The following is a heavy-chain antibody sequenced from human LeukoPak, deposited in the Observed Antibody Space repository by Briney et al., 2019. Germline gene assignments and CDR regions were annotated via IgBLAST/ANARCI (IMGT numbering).Heavy chain of an antibody. D-gene: IGHD6-6*01. J-gene: IGHJ5*02. CDR3: ARGSSNVAARNNWFDP. CDR1: GFTFDDYG. Sequence: PGGSLRLSCAASGFTFDDYGMSWVRQAPGKGLEWVSSISGSSSYIYYADSVKGRFTISRDNAKNSLYLQMNSLRVEDRAVYYCARGSSNVAARNNWFDPWGQGTLVTVSS. V-gene: IGHV3-21*01. CDR2: ISGSSSYI.